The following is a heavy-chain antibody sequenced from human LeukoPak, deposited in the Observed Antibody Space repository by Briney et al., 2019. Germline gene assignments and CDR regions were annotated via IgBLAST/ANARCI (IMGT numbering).Heavy chain of an antibody. D-gene: IGHD6-13*01. CDR2: IKPDGSAQ. CDR3: ARANNSSWHN. Sequence: GGSLRLSCATSGFTFSSNWMSRVRHVPGRGLDWVANIKPDGSAQYYAASVKGRFTVSRDNAKNSVYLQMNSLRVEDTAVYYCARANNSSWHNWGQGTLVTVSA. J-gene: IGHJ4*02. CDR1: GFTFSSNW. V-gene: IGHV3-7*01.